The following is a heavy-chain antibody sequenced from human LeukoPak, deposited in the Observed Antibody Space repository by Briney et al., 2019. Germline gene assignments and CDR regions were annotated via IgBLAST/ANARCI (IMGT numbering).Heavy chain of an antibody. CDR3: VRVDGSPDF. CDR1: GYTYTSLD. J-gene: IGHJ4*02. D-gene: IGHD3-22*01. V-gene: IGHV1-8*03. CDR2: INPKSDYT. Sequence: ASVKVSCKASGYTYTSLDINWVRQATAQGLEWMGWINPKSDYTGSAQQFQGRVTFTTSTSISTAYMELSSLRSEDTAVYYFVRVDGSPDFWGQGTLITVSS.